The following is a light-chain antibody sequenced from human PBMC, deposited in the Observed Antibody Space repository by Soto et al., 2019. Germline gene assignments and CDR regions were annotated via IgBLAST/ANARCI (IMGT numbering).Light chain of an antibody. CDR3: ATWDDSLNGHVV. Sequence: QSVLTQPPSASGTPGQRVTISCSGSFSNIGSNAVNWYQQLPGTSPKLLIYSDDQRPLGVSDRFSASKSGTSASLAISALQSEDETDYYCATWDDSLNGHVVFGTGTKVTVL. V-gene: IGLV1-44*01. J-gene: IGLJ1*01. CDR1: FSNIGSNA. CDR2: SDD.